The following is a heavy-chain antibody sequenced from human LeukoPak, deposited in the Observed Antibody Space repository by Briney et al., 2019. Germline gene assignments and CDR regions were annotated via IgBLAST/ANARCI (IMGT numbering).Heavy chain of an antibody. J-gene: IGHJ5*02. D-gene: IGHD3-10*01. V-gene: IGHV6-1*01. CDR1: GDSVSSTSAT. CDR3: ARGVRGMVRGNCWFDP. CDR2: TYYRSKWNS. Sequence: SQTLSLTCVISGDSVSSTSATWNWIRQSPSKGLEWLGRTYYRSKWNSDYAVSVKSGITINPDTSKNQFSLHLHSVTPDDTAVYYCARGVRGMVRGNCWFDPWGQGTLVTVSS.